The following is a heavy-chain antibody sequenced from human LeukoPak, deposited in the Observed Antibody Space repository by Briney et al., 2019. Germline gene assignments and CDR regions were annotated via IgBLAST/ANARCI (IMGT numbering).Heavy chain of an antibody. CDR1: GGSISSYY. J-gene: IGHJ6*02. D-gene: IGHD3-16*01. CDR3: ARGRGDDGLYYYGVDV. V-gene: IGHV4-59*01. CDR2: IYYSGTT. Sequence: SETLSLTCTVSGGSISSYYWMWIRQPPGKGLEWIGFIYYSGTTDYNPSLKSRISMSVDTSRNQFSLNLSSVTAADTALYFCARGRGDDGLYYYGVDVWGHGTTVTVSS.